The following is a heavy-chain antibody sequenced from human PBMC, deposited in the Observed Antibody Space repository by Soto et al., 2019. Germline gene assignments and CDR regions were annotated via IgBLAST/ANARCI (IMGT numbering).Heavy chain of an antibody. CDR1: GFTFRSYA. CDR2: IPDTGGST. V-gene: IGHV3-23*01. D-gene: IGHD4-17*01. Sequence: EVQLLESGGGLVQPGGSLRLSCVASGFTFRSYAMSWVRQAPGKGLEWVSSIPDTGGSTHYADSVKGRFIISRDYLKSTVFLEMNSLRPEDTATYYCAKARNPVTTYFDLWGRGTLVTVSS. J-gene: IGHJ2*01. CDR3: AKARNPVTTYFDL.